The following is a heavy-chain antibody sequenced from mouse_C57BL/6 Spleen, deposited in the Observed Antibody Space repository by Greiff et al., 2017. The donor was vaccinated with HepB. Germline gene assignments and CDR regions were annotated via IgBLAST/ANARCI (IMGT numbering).Heavy chain of an antibody. CDR3: ARGTTVGDY. J-gene: IGHJ2*01. CDR1: GYTFTSYW. CDR2: IDPSDSYT. D-gene: IGHD1-1*01. V-gene: IGHV1-69*01. Sequence: QVQLQQPGAELVMPGASVKLSCKASGYTFTSYWMHWVKQRPGQGLEWIGEIDPSDSYTTYNQKFKGKSTLTVDKSSSTAYMQLSSLTSEDSAVYDCARGTTVGDYWGQGTTLTVSS.